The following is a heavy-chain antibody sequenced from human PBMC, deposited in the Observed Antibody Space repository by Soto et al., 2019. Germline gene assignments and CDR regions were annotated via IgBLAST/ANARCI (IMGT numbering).Heavy chain of an antibody. J-gene: IGHJ1*01. Sequence: QVQLVQSGAEVKRPGSSVKVSCESSGDTFNSYVISWVRQAPGQGLEWMGGIIPILGVTHYSQKFQGRVTIHGLSSPRTVSVELNHPGFGPTGFYFGAALSWGAKGSENWGQGTLVIVFS. CDR2: IIPILGVT. CDR3: AALSWGAKGSEN. D-gene: IGHD7-27*01. V-gene: IGHV1-69*09. CDR1: GDTFNSYV.